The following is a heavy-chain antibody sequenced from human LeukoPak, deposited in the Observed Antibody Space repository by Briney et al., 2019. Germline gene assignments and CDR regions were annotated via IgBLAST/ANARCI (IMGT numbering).Heavy chain of an antibody. V-gene: IGHV1-69*13. CDR1: GGTFSSYA. CDR2: IIPIFGTA. D-gene: IGHD2-2*01. Sequence: GASVKVSCKASGGTFSSYAISWVRQAPGQGLEWMGGIIPIFGTANYAQKFQGRVTITADESTSTAYMELSSLRSEDTAVYYCAQNIVVVPAAMWWFDPWGQGTLVTVSS. J-gene: IGHJ5*02. CDR3: AQNIVVVPAAMWWFDP.